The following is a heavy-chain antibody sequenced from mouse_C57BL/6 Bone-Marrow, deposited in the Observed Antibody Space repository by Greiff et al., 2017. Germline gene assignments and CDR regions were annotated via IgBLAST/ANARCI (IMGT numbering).Heavy chain of an antibody. D-gene: IGHD1-1*01. CDR1: GYTFTSYG. CDR3: ARRNYGSSYVHWYFDV. Sequence: QQSCKASGYTFTSYGISWVKQRTGQGLEWIGEIYPRSGNTYYNEKFKGKATLTAEKSSSTAYMELRSLTSEDSAVYFCARRNYGSSYVHWYFDVWGTGTTVTVSS. CDR2: IYPRSGNT. J-gene: IGHJ1*03. V-gene: IGHV1-81*01.